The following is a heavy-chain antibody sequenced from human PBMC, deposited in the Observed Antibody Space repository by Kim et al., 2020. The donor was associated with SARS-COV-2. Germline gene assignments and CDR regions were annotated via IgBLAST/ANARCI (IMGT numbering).Heavy chain of an antibody. Sequence: AGSVKHRITINPDTSRNQFSLQLNSVTPEDTAVYYCARRISGSYYYGMDVWGQGTTVTVSS. D-gene: IGHD1-26*01. V-gene: IGHV6-1*01. CDR3: ARRISGSYYYGMDV. J-gene: IGHJ6*02.